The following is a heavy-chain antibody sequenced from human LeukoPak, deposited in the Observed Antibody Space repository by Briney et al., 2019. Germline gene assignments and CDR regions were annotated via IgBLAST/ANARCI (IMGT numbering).Heavy chain of an antibody. CDR2: INPNSGGT. V-gene: IGHV1-2*02. D-gene: IGHD3-10*01. CDR1: GYTFTGYY. Sequence: GASVKVSCKASGYTFTGYYMHWVRQAPGQGLEWMGWINPNSGGTNYAQKFQGRVTMTRDTSTSTAYMELSRLRSDDTAVYYCARGYYMVRGVHYYMDVWGKGTTVTISS. CDR3: ARGYYMVRGVHYYMDV. J-gene: IGHJ6*03.